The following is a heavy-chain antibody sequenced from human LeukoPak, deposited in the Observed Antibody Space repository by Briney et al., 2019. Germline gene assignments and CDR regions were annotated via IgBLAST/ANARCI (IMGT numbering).Heavy chain of an antibody. CDR3: ARLNIVVVVAAQGDAFDI. V-gene: IGHV3-30*03. CDR1: GFIFSTYN. CDR2: ISYDGSNK. J-gene: IGHJ3*02. D-gene: IGHD2-15*01. Sequence: GGSLRLSCAASGFIFSTYNIDWVRQAPGKGLEWVAVISYDGSNKYYADSVKGRFTISRDNSKNTLYLQMNSLRAEDTAVYYCARLNIVVVVAAQGDAFDIWGQGTMVTVSS.